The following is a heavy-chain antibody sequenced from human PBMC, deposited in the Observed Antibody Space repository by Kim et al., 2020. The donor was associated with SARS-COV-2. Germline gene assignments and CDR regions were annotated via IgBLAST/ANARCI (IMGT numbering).Heavy chain of an antibody. J-gene: IGHJ4*02. D-gene: IGHD4-4*01. Sequence: SETLSLTCTVSGGSISSSVYYWSWMRQYPGKGLEWIGHIHPSRSTYYNPSLKSRVILSVDMSKNQFSLNLSSVTAADTAVYYCARGRDHSKSGDWGQGTLVTVSS. V-gene: IGHV4-31*03. CDR1: GGSISSSVYY. CDR3: ARGRDHSKSGD. CDR2: IHPSRST.